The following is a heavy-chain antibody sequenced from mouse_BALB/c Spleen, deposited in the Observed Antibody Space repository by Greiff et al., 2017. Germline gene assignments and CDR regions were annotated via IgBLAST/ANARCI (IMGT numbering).Heavy chain of an antibody. Sequence: QVQLQQPGAELVKPGASVKLSCKASGYTFTSYYMYWVKQRPGQGLEWIGGINPSNGGTNFNEKFKSKATLTVDKSSSTAYMQLSSLTSEDSAVYYCTRALGDYDWYFDVWGAGTTVTVSS. CDR2: INPSNGGT. V-gene: IGHV1S81*02. D-gene: IGHD2-4*01. CDR3: TRALGDYDWYFDV. CDR1: GYTFTSYY. J-gene: IGHJ1*01.